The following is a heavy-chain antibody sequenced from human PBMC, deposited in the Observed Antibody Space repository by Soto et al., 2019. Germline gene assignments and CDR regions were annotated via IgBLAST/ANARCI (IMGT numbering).Heavy chain of an antibody. CDR1: GGTFSSYA. D-gene: IGHD3-9*01. J-gene: IGHJ4*02. Sequence: ASVKVSCKASGGTFSSYAISWVRQAPGQGLEWMGGIIPIFGTANYAQKFQGRVTITADESTSTAYMELSSLRSEDTAVYYCARDLYYDILTGYYRFDYWGQGTLVTVSS. CDR2: IIPIFGTA. V-gene: IGHV1-69*13. CDR3: ARDLYYDILTGYYRFDY.